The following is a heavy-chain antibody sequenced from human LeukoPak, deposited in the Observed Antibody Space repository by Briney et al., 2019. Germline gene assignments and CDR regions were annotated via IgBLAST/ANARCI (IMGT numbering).Heavy chain of an antibody. D-gene: IGHD6-19*01. Sequence: GGSLRLSCAASGFTFSNVWMSWVRQAPGKGLEWVGRIKSKTDGGTTDYAAPVKGRFTISRDDSKNTLSLQMNSLKTEDTAVYYCTPSIAVAGSLDYWGQGTLVTVSS. V-gene: IGHV3-15*01. J-gene: IGHJ4*02. CDR3: TPSIAVAGSLDY. CDR2: IKSKTDGGTT. CDR1: GFTFSNVW.